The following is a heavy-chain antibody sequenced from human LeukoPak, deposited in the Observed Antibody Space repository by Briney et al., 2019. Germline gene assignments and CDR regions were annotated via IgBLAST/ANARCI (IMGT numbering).Heavy chain of an antibody. CDR3: ASKAQWPWTSTGWFDP. J-gene: IGHJ5*02. CDR1: GGSISSSSYY. V-gene: IGHV4-39*07. CDR2: IYYSGST. D-gene: IGHD6-19*01. Sequence: SETLSLTCTVSGGSISSSSYYWGWIRQPPGKGLEWIGSIYYSGSTYYNPSLKSRVTISVDTSKNQFSLKLSSVTAADTAVYYCASKAQWPWTSTGWFDPWGQGTLVTVSS.